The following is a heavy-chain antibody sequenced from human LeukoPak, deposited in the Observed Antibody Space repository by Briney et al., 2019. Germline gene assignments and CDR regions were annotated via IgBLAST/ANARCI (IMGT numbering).Heavy chain of an antibody. CDR3: ARHLLEGSIPDYFDY. CDR1: GGSISGYY. J-gene: IGHJ4*02. Sequence: SETLSLTCTFSGGSISGYYWSWIRQPPGNGLEWVGYIYNSGSTSYNPSLKSRVSISLDTSKNQFSLRLSSVTAADTAVYYCARHLLEGSIPDYFDYWGQGTLVTVSS. V-gene: IGHV4-59*01. D-gene: IGHD2-21*01. CDR2: IYNSGST.